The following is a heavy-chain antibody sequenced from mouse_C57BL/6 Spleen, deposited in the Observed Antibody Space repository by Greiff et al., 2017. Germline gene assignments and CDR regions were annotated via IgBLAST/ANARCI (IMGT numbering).Heavy chain of an antibody. CDR2: IDPSDSYT. CDR3: ERDGGDGSSSFAD. Sequence: QVQLQQPVAELVKPGASVKLSCKASGYTFTSYWMQWVKQRPGQGLEWIGEIDPSDSYTNYNQKFKGKATLAVDTSSSTAYMQLSSLTSEASAVYYCERDGGDGSSSFADWGQGTLVTVSA. V-gene: IGHV1-50*01. J-gene: IGHJ3*01. CDR1: GYTFTSYW. D-gene: IGHD1-1*01.